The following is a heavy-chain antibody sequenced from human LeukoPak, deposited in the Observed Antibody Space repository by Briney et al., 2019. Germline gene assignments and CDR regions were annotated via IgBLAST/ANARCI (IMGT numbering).Heavy chain of an antibody. CDR1: GFTFSSYG. D-gene: IGHD2-2*01. V-gene: IGHV3-30*02. CDR3: AKVRSTSCYLCYYYYGMDV. CDR2: IRYDGSNK. J-gene: IGHJ6*02. Sequence: PGGSLRLSCAASGFTFSSYGMHWVRQAPGKGLEWVAFIRYDGSNKYYADSVKGRFTISRDNSKNTLYLQMNSLRAEDTAVYYCAKVRSTSCYLCYYYYGMDVWGQGTTVTVSS.